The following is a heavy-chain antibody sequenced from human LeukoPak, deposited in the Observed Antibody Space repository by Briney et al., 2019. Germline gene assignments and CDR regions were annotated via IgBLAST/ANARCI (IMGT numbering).Heavy chain of an antibody. CDR1: GGSISSSSYY. CDR2: IYYSGKT. J-gene: IGHJ4*02. Sequence: SETLSLTCTVSGGSISSSSYYWGWIRQPPGKGLEWIRSIYYSGKTYYNSSPNSRATISVDTSKNQFSLKLSSVTAADTAVYYCARAPPDSSSAGYYFDYWGQGTLVTVSS. V-gene: IGHV4-39*07. CDR3: ARAPPDSSSAGYYFDY. D-gene: IGHD6-6*01.